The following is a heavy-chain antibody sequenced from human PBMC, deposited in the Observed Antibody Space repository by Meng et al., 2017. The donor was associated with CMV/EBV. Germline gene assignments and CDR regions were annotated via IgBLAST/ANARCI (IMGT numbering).Heavy chain of an antibody. Sequence: GESLKISCAASGFTFSSYAMHWVRQAPGKGLEWAAVISYDGSNKYYADSVKGRFTISRDNSKNTLYLQMNSLRAEDTAVYYCAREPSDCHSSSWCWFDPWGQGTLVTVSS. CDR3: AREPSDCHSSSWCWFDP. J-gene: IGHJ5*02. V-gene: IGHV3-30-3*01. CDR2: ISYDGSNK. CDR1: GFTFSSYA. D-gene: IGHD6-13*01.